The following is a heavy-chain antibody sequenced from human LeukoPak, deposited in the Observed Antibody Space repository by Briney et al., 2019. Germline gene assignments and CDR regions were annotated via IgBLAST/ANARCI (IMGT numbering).Heavy chain of an antibody. D-gene: IGHD3-9*01. J-gene: IGHJ6*02. V-gene: IGHV1-8*01. Sequence: GASVKVSCKASGYTFTSYDINWVRQATGQGLEWMGWMNPNSGNTGYAQKFQGRVTMTRNTSISTAYMELSSLRSEDTAVYYCARKKALRYFDWLLPGMDVWGQGTTVTVSS. CDR3: ARKKALRYFDWLLPGMDV. CDR1: GYTFTSYD. CDR2: MNPNSGNT.